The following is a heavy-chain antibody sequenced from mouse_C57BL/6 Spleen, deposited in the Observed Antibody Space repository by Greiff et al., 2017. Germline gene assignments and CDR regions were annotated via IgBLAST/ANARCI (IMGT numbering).Heavy chain of an antibody. Sequence: EVQLQQSGPELVKPGASVKISCKASGYSFTSYFMNWVKQSHGKSLEWIGSINPYDGDTFYNQKFKGKATLTVDKSSSTAHMELLSLSSEDCAVYECASGGGKYLAWFAYWGQGTLVTVSA. CDR3: ASGGGKYLAWFAY. CDR2: INPYDGDT. J-gene: IGHJ3*01. CDR1: GYSFTSYF. V-gene: IGHV1-37*01. D-gene: IGHD2-1*01.